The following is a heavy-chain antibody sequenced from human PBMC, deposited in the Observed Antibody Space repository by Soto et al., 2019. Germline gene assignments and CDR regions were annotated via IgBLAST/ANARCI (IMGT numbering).Heavy chain of an antibody. Sequence: EVQLVESGGGLVKPGGSLRLSCAASGFTFSSYSMHWVRQAPGKGLEYVSAISIDGRSTYYADSVKGRFTIPRDNSKSTLYLQMGSLRAEDMAVYYCVRCPLGSYYDHWGQGTLVTVSS. V-gene: IGHV3-64*07. CDR1: GFTFSSYS. CDR2: ISIDGRST. CDR3: VRCPLGSYYDH. J-gene: IGHJ5*02. D-gene: IGHD3-10*01.